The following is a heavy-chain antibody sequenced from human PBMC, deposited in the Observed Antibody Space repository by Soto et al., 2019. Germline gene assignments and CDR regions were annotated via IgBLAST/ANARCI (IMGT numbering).Heavy chain of an antibody. J-gene: IGHJ6*03. V-gene: IGHV3-11*01. Sequence: QVQLVESGGGLVKPGGSLRLSCAASGFTFSDYYMSYIRQAPGRGLEWVSFISSSGSTIYYADAVKGRFTISRDNAKNSAYLQMNSLRAEDTAVYYCARDWPPSEEVAGIGWGHYYYMDVWGQGTTVIVSS. D-gene: IGHD6-19*01. CDR1: GFTFSDYY. CDR3: ARDWPPSEEVAGIGWGHYYYMDV. CDR2: ISSSGSTI.